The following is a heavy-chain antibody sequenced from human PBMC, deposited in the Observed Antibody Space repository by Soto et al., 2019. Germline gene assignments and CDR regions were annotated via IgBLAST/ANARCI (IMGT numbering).Heavy chain of an antibody. V-gene: IGHV3-30-3*01. CDR3: ARDDEGGSYCDLGY. D-gene: IGHD3-10*01. CDR1: GFTFSNYI. Sequence: QVQLAESGGGVVQSGRSLRLSCGASGFTFSNYIMHWVRQAPGKGLEWVAVILDDGNNKYYADSVKGRFTISRDNSKNTLYLQMNSLRTEDTAVYYCARDDEGGSYCDLGYWGQGTLVTVSS. CDR2: ILDDGNNK. J-gene: IGHJ4*02.